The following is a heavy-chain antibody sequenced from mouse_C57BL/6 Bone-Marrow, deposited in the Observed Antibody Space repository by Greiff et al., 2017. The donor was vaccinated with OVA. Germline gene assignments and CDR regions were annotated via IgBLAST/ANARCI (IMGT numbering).Heavy chain of an antibody. D-gene: IGHD1-1*01. V-gene: IGHV2-6-1*01. J-gene: IGHJ1*03. CDR2: IWSDGST. CDR1: GFSLTSYG. Sequence: VQGVESGPGLVAPSQSLSITCTVSGFSLTSYGVHWVRQPPGKGLEWLVVIWSDGSTTYNSALKSRLSISKDNSKSQVFLKMNSLQTDDTAMYYCARHVYGSSYDWYFDVWGTGTTVTVSS. CDR3: ARHVYGSSYDWYFDV.